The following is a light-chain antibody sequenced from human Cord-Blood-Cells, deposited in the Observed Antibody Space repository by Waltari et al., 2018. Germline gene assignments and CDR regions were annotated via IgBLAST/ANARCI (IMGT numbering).Light chain of an antibody. J-gene: IGLJ2*01. V-gene: IGLV2-23*02. CDR3: CSYAGSSTLV. CDR1: SRDVGSYNL. Sequence: QSALTQPASVSGSPGQSITISCTGTSRDVGSYNLVSWYQQHPGKAPKLMIYEVSKRPSGVSNRFSGSMSGNTASLTISGLQAEDEADYYCCSYAGSSTLVFGGGTKLTVL. CDR2: EVS.